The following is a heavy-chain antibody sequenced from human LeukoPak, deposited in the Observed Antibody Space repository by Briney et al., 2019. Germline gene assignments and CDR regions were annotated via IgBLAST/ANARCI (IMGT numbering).Heavy chain of an antibody. D-gene: IGHD6-19*01. V-gene: IGHV3-49*03. J-gene: IGHJ4*02. CDR3: ARGSGRYVMVDW. Sequence: GGSLRLSCSASGFTFGDFTMSWFRQSPGQGLEWVGFIRSKVYGGAPEHAASVAARFIISRDDYKNIAYLQMNSVQAEDTAVYYCARGSGRYVMVDWWGQGTLVTVSS. CDR1: GFTFGDFT. CDR2: IRSKVYGGAP.